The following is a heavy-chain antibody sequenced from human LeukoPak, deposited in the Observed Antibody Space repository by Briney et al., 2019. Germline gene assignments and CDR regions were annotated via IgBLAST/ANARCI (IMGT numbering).Heavy chain of an antibody. CDR2: IYFSGTT. V-gene: IGHV4-39*07. Sequence: SETLSLTCSVSGDSMSSSSYYWVWIRQSPGQGLEWIGSIYFSGTTYYSASLRSRATLPTSGNQFSLKMTSVNAADTAVYYCARVPHNCSGDRCYSRWFDPWGQGTLVIVSS. D-gene: IGHD2-15*01. CDR1: GDSMSSSSYY. CDR3: ARVPHNCSGDRCYSRWFDP. J-gene: IGHJ5*02.